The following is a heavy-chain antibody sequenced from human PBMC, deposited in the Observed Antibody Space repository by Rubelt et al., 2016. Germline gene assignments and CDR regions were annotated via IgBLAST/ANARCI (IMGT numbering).Heavy chain of an antibody. J-gene: IGHJ4*02. CDR3: AKIEVKEFDY. Sequence: EVQVLESGGDVVQPGGSLRLSCAVSGFSFRNYAMSWVRQAPGKGLEWVSGIRGSGGATYYADSVKGRFTISRDNSKNTLYLQMNSLGVEDTAIYYCAKIEVKEFDYWGQGALVTVSS. CDR2: IRGSGGAT. CDR1: GFSFRNYA. D-gene: IGHD2-21*01. V-gene: IGHV3-23*01.